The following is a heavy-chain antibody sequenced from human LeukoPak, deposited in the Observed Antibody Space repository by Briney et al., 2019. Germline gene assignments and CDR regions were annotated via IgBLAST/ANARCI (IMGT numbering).Heavy chain of an antibody. CDR1: GFTFSSYE. V-gene: IGHV3-48*03. CDR2: IRSSGSTI. CDR3: AGSREQWLVRFDP. D-gene: IGHD6-19*01. Sequence: GGSLRLSCAASGFTFSSYEMNWVRQAPGKGLEWVSYIRSSGSTIYYADSVKGRFTISRDNAKNSLYLQMNSLRDEDTAVYYCAGSREQWLVRFDPWGQGTLVTVSS. J-gene: IGHJ5*02.